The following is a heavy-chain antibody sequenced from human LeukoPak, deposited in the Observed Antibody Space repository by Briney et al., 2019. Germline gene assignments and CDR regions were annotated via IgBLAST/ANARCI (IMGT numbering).Heavy chain of an antibody. CDR3: ARDAREVLFWFGEFFP. CDR1: GYTFTSYG. CDR2: ISGYNGKT. V-gene: IGHV1-18*01. Sequence: ASVKVSCKASGYTFTSYGISWVRQAPGQGLEWMGWISGYNGKTKYAQNLQGRVTMTTDTSTSTAYMELRSLRSDDTAVYYCARDAREVLFWFGEFFPWGQGTLSPSPQ. D-gene: IGHD3-10*01. J-gene: IGHJ5*02.